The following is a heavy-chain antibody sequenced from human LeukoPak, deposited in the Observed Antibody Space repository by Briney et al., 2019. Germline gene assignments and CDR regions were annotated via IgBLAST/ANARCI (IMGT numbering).Heavy chain of an antibody. D-gene: IGHD2-2*01. J-gene: IGHJ5*02. CDR1: GGSSSGYY. CDR2: INHSGST. V-gene: IGHV4-34*01. Sequence: PSETLSLTCAVYGGSSSGYYWSWIRQPPGKGLEWIGEINHSGSTNYSPSLKSRLTISVDTSNNQFSLRLSSVTAADTAVYYCARRDYCTSTSCYESYNWFDPWGQGTLVTVSS. CDR3: ARRDYCTSTSCYESYNWFDP.